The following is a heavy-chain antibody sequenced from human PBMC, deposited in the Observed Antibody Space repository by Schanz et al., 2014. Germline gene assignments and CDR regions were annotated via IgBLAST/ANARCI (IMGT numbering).Heavy chain of an antibody. V-gene: IGHV1-18*01. CDR1: GYTFTSYG. D-gene: IGHD2-2*01. J-gene: IGHJ5*02. Sequence: QVQLVQSGAEVKKPGASVKVSCKASGYTFTSYGISWVRQAPGQGLEWMGWITAYNGDTNYALKLQGRVTMTTDTSTGTAYMDLRSLRSDDTALYYCARDRRRYCSTASCLHDNWFDPWGQGTLVIVSS. CDR2: ITAYNGDT. CDR3: ARDRRRYCSTASCLHDNWFDP.